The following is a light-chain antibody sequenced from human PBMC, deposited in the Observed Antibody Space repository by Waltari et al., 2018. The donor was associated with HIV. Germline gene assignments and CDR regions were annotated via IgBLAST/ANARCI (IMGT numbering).Light chain of an antibody. Sequence: QSVLTQPPSASGTPGLRVPISCSGSSSNLGGTYVYWSQQPPGRAPKLLIYRKNQRPSGVPDRFSGSKSGTSASLAISGLRSGDEADYYCAAWYVSLNALLFGTGTKVTVL. CDR3: AAWYVSLNALL. CDR1: SSNLGGTY. V-gene: IGLV1-47*01. CDR2: RKN. J-gene: IGLJ1*01.